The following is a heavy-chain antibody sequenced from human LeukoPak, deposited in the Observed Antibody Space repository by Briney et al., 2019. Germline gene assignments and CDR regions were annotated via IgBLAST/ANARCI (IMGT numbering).Heavy chain of an antibody. CDR3: ARLFLVRGTAIDY. V-gene: IGHV5-51*01. CDR1: GYSFTNYW. J-gene: IGHJ4*02. D-gene: IGHD3-10*01. Sequence: GESLKISCKGSGYSFTNYWIGWVRQMPEKGLEWMGIIYPGDSDTRYSPSFQGQVTISVDKSISTAYLQWSSLKASDTAMYYCARLFLVRGTAIDYWGQGTLVTVSS. CDR2: IYPGDSDT.